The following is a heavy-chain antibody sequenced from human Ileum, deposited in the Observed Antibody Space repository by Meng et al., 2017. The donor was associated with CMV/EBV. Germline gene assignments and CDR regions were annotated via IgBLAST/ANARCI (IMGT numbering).Heavy chain of an antibody. CDR1: GYTFTGYY. CDR3: ARARPYCGGDCFGH. V-gene: IGHV1-2*02. D-gene: IGHD2-21*01. J-gene: IGHJ5*02. Sequence: ASVKVSCKASGYTFTGYYMHWVRQAPGQGLEWMGWINPNSGGTNYAQKFQGRVTMTRDTSISTAYMELSRLRSDDTAVYYCARARPYCGGDCFGHWGQGTLVTVSS. CDR2: INPNSGGT.